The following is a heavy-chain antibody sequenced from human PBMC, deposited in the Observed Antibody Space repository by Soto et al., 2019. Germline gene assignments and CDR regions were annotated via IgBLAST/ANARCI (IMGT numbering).Heavy chain of an antibody. Sequence: GGSLRLSCAASGFTVSSNYMSWVRQAPGKGLEWVSVIYSGGSTYYADSVKGRFTISRDNSKNTLYLQMNSLRAEDTAVYYCASMVRGVNFDYWGQGTLVTVSS. V-gene: IGHV3-53*01. D-gene: IGHD3-10*01. J-gene: IGHJ4*02. CDR1: GFTVSSNY. CDR3: ASMVRGVNFDY. CDR2: IYSGGST.